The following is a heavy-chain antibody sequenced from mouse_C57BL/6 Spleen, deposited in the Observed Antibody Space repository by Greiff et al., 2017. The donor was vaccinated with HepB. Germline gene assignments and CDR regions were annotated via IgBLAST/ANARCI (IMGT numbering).Heavy chain of an antibody. CDR3: AREVFAY. V-gene: IGHV3-6*01. CDR1: GYSITSGYY. CDR2: ISYDGSN. J-gene: IGHJ3*01. Sequence: EVKLQESGPGLVKPSQSLSLTCSVTGYSITSGYYWNWIRQFPGNKLEWMGYISYDGSNNYNPSLKNRISITRDTSKNQFFLKLNSVTTEDTATYYCAREVFAYWGQGTLVTVSA.